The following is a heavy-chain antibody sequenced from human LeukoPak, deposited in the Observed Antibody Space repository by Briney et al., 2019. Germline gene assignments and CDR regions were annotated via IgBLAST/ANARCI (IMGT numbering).Heavy chain of an antibody. V-gene: IGHV3-53*01. CDR2: IYSGGTT. Sequence: PGGSLRLSWAASGXTVSSNYMTWVRQVPGKGLEWVSFIYSGGTTYYADSVKGRFTISRDSSRNTVYLQMNSLRAEDTAVYYCARGSGSLDYWGQGTLVTVSS. CDR1: GXTVSSNY. D-gene: IGHD6-19*01. CDR3: ARGSGSLDY. J-gene: IGHJ4*02.